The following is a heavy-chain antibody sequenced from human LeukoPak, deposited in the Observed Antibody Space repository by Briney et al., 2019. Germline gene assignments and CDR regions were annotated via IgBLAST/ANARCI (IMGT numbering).Heavy chain of an antibody. CDR1: GYTFTGHY. CDR2: IKPDSGGT. J-gene: IGHJ4*02. CDR3: ARDLRGNSFDY. V-gene: IGHV1-2*02. Sequence: ASVKVSCKASGYTFTGHYIRWVRQAPGQGLEWMGWIKPDSGGTDYAQKFQGRVTMTMDTSISTAYMEVSRLTSDDTAVYYCARDLRGNSFDYWGQGTLVTVSS.